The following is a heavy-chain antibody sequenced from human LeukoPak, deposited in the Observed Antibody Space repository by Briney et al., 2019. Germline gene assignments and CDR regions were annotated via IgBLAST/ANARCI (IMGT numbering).Heavy chain of an antibody. V-gene: IGHV3-23*01. CDR3: AKDGSSLGWYMAGWFDP. J-gene: IGHJ5*02. D-gene: IGHD6-19*01. CDR1: GFTFNNYA. CDR2: ISDSGYNT. Sequence: GGSLRLSCAASGFTFNNYAMSWVRQAPEKRLEWVSRISDSGYNTYYAGFVKGRFTISRDNSKNTLYLQMDSLRAEDTAVYYCAKDGSSLGWYMAGWFDPWGQGTLVTVSS.